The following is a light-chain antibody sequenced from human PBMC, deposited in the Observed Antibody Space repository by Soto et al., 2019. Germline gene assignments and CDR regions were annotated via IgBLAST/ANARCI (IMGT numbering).Light chain of an antibody. CDR1: QSISYW. CDR3: QEYYSSSRVA. Sequence: IQMTRSPSTLSASVGDRVTITCRASQSISYWLAWYQQKPGKAPNLLIYDASSLENGVPSRFSGSGSGTEFTLTISSLQPDDFATYYCQEYYSSSRVAFGGGTKV. CDR2: DAS. J-gene: IGKJ4*01. V-gene: IGKV1-5*01.